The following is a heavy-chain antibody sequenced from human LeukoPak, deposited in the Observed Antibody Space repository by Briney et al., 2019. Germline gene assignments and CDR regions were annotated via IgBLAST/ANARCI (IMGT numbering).Heavy chain of an antibody. CDR1: GGSFSGYY. CDR3: ARGYSGYDFGGAVAVPFDY. CDR2: INHSGST. J-gene: IGHJ4*02. D-gene: IGHD5-12*01. Sequence: NPSETLSLTCAVYGGSFSGYYWSWIRQPPGKGLEWIGEINHSGSTNYNPSLKSRVTISVDTSKNQFSLKLSSVTAADTAVYYCARGYSGYDFGGAVAVPFDYWGQGTLVTVSS. V-gene: IGHV4-34*09.